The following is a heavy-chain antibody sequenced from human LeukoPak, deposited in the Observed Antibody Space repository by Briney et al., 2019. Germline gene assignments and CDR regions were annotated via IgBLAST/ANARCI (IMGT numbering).Heavy chain of an antibody. J-gene: IGHJ4*02. CDR1: GGSISSYY. D-gene: IGHD2-15*01. CDR3: ARGAYCSGGSCYWYY. CDR2: IYYSGIT. V-gene: IGHV4-59*01. Sequence: PSETLSLTRNVSGGSISSYYWNWIRQPPGKGQEWIGYIYYSGITNYNPSLKSRVTMSVDTSNNQFSLKLSSVTAADTAVYYCARGAYCSGGSCYWYYWGQGTLVTVSS.